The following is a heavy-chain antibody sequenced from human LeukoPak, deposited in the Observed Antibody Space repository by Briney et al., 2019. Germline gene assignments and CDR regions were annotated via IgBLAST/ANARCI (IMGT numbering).Heavy chain of an antibody. CDR1: GFTFSSYA. J-gene: IGHJ5*02. V-gene: IGHV3-23*01. CDR3: AKSEEDIVVVPAAIPGHWFDP. Sequence: LSGGSLRLSCAASGFTFSSYAMSWVRQAPGKGLDWVSAISGSGGSTYYADSVKGRFTISRDNSKNTLYLQMNSLRAEDTAVYYCAKSEEDIVVVPAAIPGHWFDPWGQGTLVTVSS. CDR2: ISGSGGST. D-gene: IGHD2-2*01.